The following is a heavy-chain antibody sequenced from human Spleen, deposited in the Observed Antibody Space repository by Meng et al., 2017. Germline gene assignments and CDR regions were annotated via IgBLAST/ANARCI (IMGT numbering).Heavy chain of an antibody. CDR2: ITGSGAST. CDR3: ARGGELGP. D-gene: IGHD3-16*01. J-gene: IGHJ5*02. Sequence: VQLVESGGGLVQPGGSLRLSCAASGFTFNSYWMHWVRQAPGKGLVWVSAITGSGASTYYADSVKGRFTISRDNSKNTLYLHMNSLRAEDTAVYYCARGGELGPWGQGTLVTVSS. CDR1: GFTFNSYW. V-gene: IGHV3-23*04.